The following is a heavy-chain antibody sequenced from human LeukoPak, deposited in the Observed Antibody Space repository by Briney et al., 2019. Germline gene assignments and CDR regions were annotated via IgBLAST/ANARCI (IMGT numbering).Heavy chain of an antibody. CDR2: IYYSGST. CDR3: ARGGRLGYCSGGSCYPDFDY. Sequence: SETLSLTCTVSGGSISSYYWSWIRQPPGKGLEWIGYIYYSGSTNYNPSLKSRVTISVDTSKNQFSLKLSSVTAADTAVYYCARGGRLGYCSGGSCYPDFDYWGQGTLVTVSS. CDR1: GGSISSYY. V-gene: IGHV4-59*12. J-gene: IGHJ4*02. D-gene: IGHD2-15*01.